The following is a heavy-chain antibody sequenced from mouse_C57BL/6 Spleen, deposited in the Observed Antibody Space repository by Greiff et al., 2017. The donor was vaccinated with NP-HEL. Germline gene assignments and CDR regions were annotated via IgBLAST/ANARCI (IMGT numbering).Heavy chain of an antibody. J-gene: IGHJ2*01. Sequence: EVQLQQSGPELVKPGASVKISCKASGYTFTDYYMNWVKQSHGKSLEWIGDINPNNGGTSYNQKFKGKATLTVDKSSSTAYMELRSLTSEDSAVYYCAPYGNYVGYFDYWGQGTTLTVSS. CDR2: INPNNGGT. CDR1: GYTFTDYY. V-gene: IGHV1-26*01. CDR3: APYGNYVGYFDY. D-gene: IGHD2-1*01.